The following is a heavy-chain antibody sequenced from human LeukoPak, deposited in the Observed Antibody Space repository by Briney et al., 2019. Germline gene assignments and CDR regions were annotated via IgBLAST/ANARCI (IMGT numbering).Heavy chain of an antibody. J-gene: IGHJ4*02. Sequence: SETLSLTCTVSGGSISSYYWSWIRQPPGKGLEWIGYIYYSGSTNYNPSLKSRVTISVDTSKSQFSLKLSSVTAADTAVYYCAGAKVVAATYFDYWGQGTLVTVSS. V-gene: IGHV4-59*08. CDR3: AGAKVVAATYFDY. CDR1: GGSISSYY. D-gene: IGHD2-15*01. CDR2: IYYSGST.